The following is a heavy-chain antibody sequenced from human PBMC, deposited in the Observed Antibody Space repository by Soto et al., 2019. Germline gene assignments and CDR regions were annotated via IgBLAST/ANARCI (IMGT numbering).Heavy chain of an antibody. CDR3: ASSPLGYCSSTRCDPDAFDI. CDR1: GYTFTSYG. CDR2: ISAYNGNT. D-gene: IGHD2-2*01. V-gene: IGHV1-18*04. Sequence: QVQLVQSGAEVKKPGASVKVSCKASGYTFTSYGISWVRQAPGQGLEWMGWISAYNGNTNYAQKLQGRVTMTTDTSTSTAYMELRSLRSDDTAVYYCASSPLGYCSSTRCDPDAFDIWGQGTMVTVSS. J-gene: IGHJ3*02.